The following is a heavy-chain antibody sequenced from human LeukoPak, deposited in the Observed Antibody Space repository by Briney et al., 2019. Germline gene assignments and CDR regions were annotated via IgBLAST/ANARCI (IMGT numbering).Heavy chain of an antibody. Sequence: PGGSLRLSCPASGFTFSSYGMHWVRQAPGKGLEWVAVISYDGSNKYYADSVKGRFTISRDNSKNTLYLQMNSLRAEDTAVYYCAKDKIRGYSYALFDYWGQGTLVTVSS. CDR2: ISYDGSNK. J-gene: IGHJ4*02. D-gene: IGHD5-18*01. V-gene: IGHV3-30*18. CDR1: GFTFSSYG. CDR3: AKDKIRGYSYALFDY.